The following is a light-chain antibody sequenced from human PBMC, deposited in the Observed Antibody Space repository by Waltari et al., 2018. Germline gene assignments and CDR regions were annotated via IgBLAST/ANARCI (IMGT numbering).Light chain of an antibody. CDR3: HRYDSFPNT. Sequence: DIQMTQSPSTLSASVGDRVSITCRASQNMNSYLAGYQQKPGKAPKLLIYGASSLESGVPLRFSGTASGTEFTLTISSLQPDDFATYYCHRYDSFPNTFGQGTK. V-gene: IGKV1-5*01. J-gene: IGKJ2*01. CDR1: QNMNSY. CDR2: GAS.